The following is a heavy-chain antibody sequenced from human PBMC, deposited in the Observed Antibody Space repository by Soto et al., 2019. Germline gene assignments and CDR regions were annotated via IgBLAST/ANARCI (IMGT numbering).Heavy chain of an antibody. V-gene: IGHV1-2*04. Sequence: QVQLVQSGAEVKKPGASVKVSCKASGYSFTDYYIHWVRQAPGQGLEWMGWINPNTGGTNYAQKFQDWVTVTGDTSITTAYMELRRLSSDDTAVYYCARGRGYDYWGQGTLVTVSS. J-gene: IGHJ4*02. CDR1: GYSFTDYY. CDR2: INPNTGGT. CDR3: ARGRGYDY. D-gene: IGHD3-10*01.